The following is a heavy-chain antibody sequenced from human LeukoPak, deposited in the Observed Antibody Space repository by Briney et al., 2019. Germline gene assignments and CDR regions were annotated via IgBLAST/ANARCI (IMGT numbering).Heavy chain of an antibody. CDR2: ISYDGSNK. Sequence: HPGGSLRLSCAASGFTFSSYGMHWVRQAPGKGLEWVAVISYDGSNKYYADSVKGRFTISRDNSKNTLYLQMNSLRAEDTAVYYCAKARQKSVDTAMVGWGQGTLVTVSS. CDR1: GFTFSSYG. CDR3: AKARQKSVDTAMVG. J-gene: IGHJ4*02. V-gene: IGHV3-30*18. D-gene: IGHD5-18*01.